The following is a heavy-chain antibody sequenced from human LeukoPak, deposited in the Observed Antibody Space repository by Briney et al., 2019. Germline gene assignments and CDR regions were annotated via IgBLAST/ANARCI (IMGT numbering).Heavy chain of an antibody. V-gene: IGHV3-23*01. J-gene: IGHJ4*02. CDR1: GFTFSSYA. D-gene: IGHD6-19*01. CDR2: IFGSGGST. Sequence: GGSLRPSCAASGFTFSSYAMYWVRRAPGKGLEWVSGIFGSGGSTHYADSEKGRFTISRDNSKNTVYLQMNSLRAEDTAVYYCAKTTTGYSSGRFPGWPVDYWGQGTLVTVST. CDR3: AKTTTGYSSGRFPGWPVDY.